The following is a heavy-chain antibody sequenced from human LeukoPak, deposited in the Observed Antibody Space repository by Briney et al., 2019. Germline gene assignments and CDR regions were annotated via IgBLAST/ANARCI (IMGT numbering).Heavy chain of an antibody. V-gene: IGHV4-59*12. CDR2: IYYSGST. Sequence: SETLSLTCTVSGGSISSYYWSWIRQPPGKGLEWIGYIYYSGSTNYNPSLKSRVTISVDTSKNQFSLKLSSVTAADTAVYYCSGSYYNGGVDWFDPWGQGTLVTVSS. J-gene: IGHJ5*02. CDR1: GGSISSYY. CDR3: SGSYYNGGVDWFDP. D-gene: IGHD3-10*01.